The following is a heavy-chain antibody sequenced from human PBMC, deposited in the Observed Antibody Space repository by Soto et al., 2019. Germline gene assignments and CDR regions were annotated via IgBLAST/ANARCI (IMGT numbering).Heavy chain of an antibody. CDR3: AKLLLWFGRGAFDI. D-gene: IGHD3-10*01. CDR2: ISGSGGST. CDR1: GFTFSSYA. V-gene: IGHV3-23*01. Sequence: PGESLKISCAASGFTFSSYAMSWVRQAPGKGLEWVSAISGSGGSTYYADSVKGRFTISRDNSKNTLYLQMNSLRAEDTAVYYCAKLLLWFGRGAFDIWGQGTMVTVSS. J-gene: IGHJ3*02.